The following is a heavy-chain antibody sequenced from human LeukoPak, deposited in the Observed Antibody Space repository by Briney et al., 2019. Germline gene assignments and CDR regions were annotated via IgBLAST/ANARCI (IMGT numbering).Heavy chain of an antibody. CDR2: IIPILGIA. CDR3: ARDCSSTSCYWYYYGMDV. D-gene: IGHD2-2*01. Sequence: ASVKVSCKPSGGTLSSYTISWVRPAPGQGLEWMGRIIPILGIANYAQDFQGRVTITADKSTSTAYMELSSLRSEDTAVYYCARDCSSTSCYWYYYGMDVWGQGTTVTVSS. V-gene: IGHV1-69*02. CDR1: GGTLSSYT. J-gene: IGHJ6*02.